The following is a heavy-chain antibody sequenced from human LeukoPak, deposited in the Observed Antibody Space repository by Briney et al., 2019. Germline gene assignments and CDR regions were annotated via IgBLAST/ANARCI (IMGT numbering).Heavy chain of an antibody. CDR2: ISGSGGST. CDR1: GFTFSSYA. Sequence: GGSLRLSCAASGFTFSSYAMSWVRQAPGKGLEWVSAISGSGGSTYYADSVKGRFTISRDNAKNSLYLQMNSLRAEDTAVYYCARDRLGTPLNYWGQGTLVTVSS. CDR3: ARDRLGTPLNY. D-gene: IGHD7-27*01. V-gene: IGHV3-23*01. J-gene: IGHJ4*02.